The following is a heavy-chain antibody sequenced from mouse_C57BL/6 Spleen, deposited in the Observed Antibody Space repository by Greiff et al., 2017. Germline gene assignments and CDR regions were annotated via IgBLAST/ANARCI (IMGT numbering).Heavy chain of an antibody. J-gene: IGHJ3*01. V-gene: IGHV1-26*01. CDR1: GYTFTDYY. CDR3: AIYDYDEGFDAD. CDR2: INPNNGGT. D-gene: IGHD2-4*01. Sequence: EVQLQQSGPELVKPGASVKISCKASGYTFTDYYMNWVKQSPGKSLEWIGDINPNNGGTSYNQKFKGKATLTVDKSSSTAYMELRSLTSEDSAVYYCAIYDYDEGFDADWGQGTLVTVSA.